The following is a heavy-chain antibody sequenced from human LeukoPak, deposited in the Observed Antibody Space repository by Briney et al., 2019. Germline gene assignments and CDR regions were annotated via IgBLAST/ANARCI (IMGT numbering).Heavy chain of an antibody. CDR3: ARGPTIDYDILTGYYYFDY. D-gene: IGHD3-9*01. CDR1: RGTFSGYY. Sequence: SETLSLTCAVYRGTFSGYYWTWIRQSPGKGLEWIGEINHSGTTNYNLSLNSRVTISIATSKNQFSLKLTSVTAADTAVYYCARGPTIDYDILTGYYYFDYWGQGTLVTVSS. V-gene: IGHV4-34*01. J-gene: IGHJ4*02. CDR2: INHSGTT.